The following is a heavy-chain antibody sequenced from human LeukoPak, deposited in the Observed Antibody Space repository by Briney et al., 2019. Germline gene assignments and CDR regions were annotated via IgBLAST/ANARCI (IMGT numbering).Heavy chain of an antibody. CDR1: GYTFTNYY. V-gene: IGHV1-2*02. Sequence: GGSVRVSCKASGYTFTNYYIHWVRQAPGQGLEWMGWINPSSGDTRSLQQFQGRVTMTRDKSINTAYMELSGLRSDDTAVYYCARGRELVVDAFGIWGQGKMVTVSS. CDR3: ARGRELVVDAFGI. CDR2: INPSSGDT. D-gene: IGHD1-26*01. J-gene: IGHJ3*02.